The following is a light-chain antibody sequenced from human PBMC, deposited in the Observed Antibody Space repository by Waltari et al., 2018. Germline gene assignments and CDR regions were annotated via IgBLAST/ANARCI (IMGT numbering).Light chain of an antibody. V-gene: IGKV1-6*02. Sequence: AIQMNQSPSSLSASVGDRVTLTCRASQGIRKDLGWYQQKPGKAPKLLIYAASNLESGVPSRFSGSGSGTDFTLSISSLQPEDFATYYCLQDFTYPRTFGQGTKVEIK. CDR3: LQDFTYPRT. CDR1: QGIRKD. J-gene: IGKJ1*01. CDR2: AAS.